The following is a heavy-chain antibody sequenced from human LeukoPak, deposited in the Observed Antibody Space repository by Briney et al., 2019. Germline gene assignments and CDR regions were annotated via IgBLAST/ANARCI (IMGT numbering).Heavy chain of an antibody. CDR2: ISYDGSNK. CDR1: GFTFSSYG. CDR3: AKEYSSGWYYFDY. V-gene: IGHV3-30*18. Sequence: PGGSLRLSCAASGFTFSSYGMHWVHQAPGKGLEWVAVISYDGSNKYYADSVKGRFTISRDNSKNTLYLQMNSLRAEDTAVYYCAKEYSSGWYYFDYWGQGTLVTVSS. J-gene: IGHJ4*02. D-gene: IGHD6-19*01.